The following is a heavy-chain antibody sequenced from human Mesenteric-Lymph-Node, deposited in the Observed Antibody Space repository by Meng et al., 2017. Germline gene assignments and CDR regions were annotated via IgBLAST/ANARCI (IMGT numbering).Heavy chain of an antibody. CDR2: IIPIFGTE. J-gene: IGHJ4*02. D-gene: IGHD3-22*01. V-gene: IGHV1-69*01. CDR1: GGTLIMYA. CDR3: ASPPDDSSGYYPFDY. Sequence: VHAVEWVRKPGCSVQVSGRATGGTLIMYAINWGRQAPGQCLRWLSVIIPIFGTENYAQKFQGSFTITANESTSTAYMELSSLRAEDTAVYYCASPPDDSSGYYPFDYWGQGTLVTVSS.